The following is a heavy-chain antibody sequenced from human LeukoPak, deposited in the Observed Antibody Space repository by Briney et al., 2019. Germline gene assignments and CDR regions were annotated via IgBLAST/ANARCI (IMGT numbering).Heavy chain of an antibody. J-gene: IGHJ6*02. V-gene: IGHV3-66*01. CDR2: IYFDSST. Sequence: PGGSLRLSCAASGFTFSSYAMTWVRQAPGKGLEWVSVIYFDSSTYYADSVKGRFTISRDDSKNTLFLQMSYLRVEDTAVYYCARAPGATLHYGGLDVWGQGTTVTVSS. D-gene: IGHD4-17*01. CDR3: ARAPGATLHYGGLDV. CDR1: GFTFSSYA.